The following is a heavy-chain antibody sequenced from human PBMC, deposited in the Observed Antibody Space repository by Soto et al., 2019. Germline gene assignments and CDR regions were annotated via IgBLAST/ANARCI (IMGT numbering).Heavy chain of an antibody. V-gene: IGHV4-59*01. Sequence: SETLSLTCTVSGGSISSYYWSWIRQPPGKGLEWIGYIYYSGSTNYNPSLKSRVTISVDTSKNQFSLKLSSVTAADTAVYYCARVTAPYYDFWSGYGNWFDPWGQGTLVTVSS. J-gene: IGHJ5*02. CDR1: GGSISSYY. CDR3: ARVTAPYYDFWSGYGNWFDP. CDR2: IYYSGST. D-gene: IGHD3-3*01.